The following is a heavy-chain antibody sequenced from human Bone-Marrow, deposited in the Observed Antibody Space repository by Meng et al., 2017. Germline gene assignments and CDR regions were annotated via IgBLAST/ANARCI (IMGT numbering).Heavy chain of an antibody. J-gene: IGHJ3*02. CDR2: INPSGGST. D-gene: IGHD2-15*01. CDR1: GYTFTSYY. V-gene: IGHV1-46*01. Sequence: ASVKVSCKASGYTFTSYYMHWVRQAPGQGLEWMGIINPSGGSTSYAQKFQGRVTMTRDTSISTAYMELSRLRSDDTAVYYCARVSPYCSGGSCYPGAFDIWGQGTMVTVSS. CDR3: ARVSPYCSGGSCYPGAFDI.